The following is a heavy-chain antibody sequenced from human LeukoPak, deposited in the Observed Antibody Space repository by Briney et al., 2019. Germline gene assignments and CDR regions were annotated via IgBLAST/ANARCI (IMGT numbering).Heavy chain of an antibody. D-gene: IGHD2-15*01. V-gene: IGHV4-34*01. CDR2: INHSGST. CDR3: ARGPDCSGGSCYPYWFDP. Sequence: SETLSLTCAAYGGSFGGYYWSWIRQPPGKGLEWIGEINHSGSTNYNPSLKSRVAISVDTSKNQFSLKLSSVTAADTAVYYCARGPDCSGGSCYPYWFDPWGQGTLVTVSS. J-gene: IGHJ5*02. CDR1: GGSFGGYY.